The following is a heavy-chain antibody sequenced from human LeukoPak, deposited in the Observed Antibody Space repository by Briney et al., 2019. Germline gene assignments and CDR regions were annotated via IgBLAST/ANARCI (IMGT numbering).Heavy chain of an antibody. V-gene: IGHV4-34*01. J-gene: IGHJ6*03. D-gene: IGHD3-10*01. CDR1: GGSLSGYY. Sequence: PSESLSLTCAGYGGSLSGYYWSWIRHPPGTGREWIGEINHSVSTNYNPSLKSRANISVDTTKHQSSLKLSSVTAADTAVYYCARGRSPITMVRGVKGGNYYYMDVWGKGTTVTVSS. CDR2: INHSVST. CDR3: ARGRSPITMVRGVKGGNYYYMDV.